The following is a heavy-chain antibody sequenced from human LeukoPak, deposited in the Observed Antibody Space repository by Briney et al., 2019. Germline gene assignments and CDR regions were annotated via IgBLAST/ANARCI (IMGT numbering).Heavy chain of an antibody. J-gene: IGHJ5*02. CDR2: IYSGDSRI. CDR1: GYSFTNYW. CDR3: ACRDLTSTLSLP. Sequence: GESLQISCQGFGYSFTNYWIGWVRRMPGKGRGWMGVIYSGDSRIRYNPSFQRQVTISVDKSISTAYLQWVSLKASDTAMYYCACRDLTSTLSLPWGQGTLVTVSS. D-gene: IGHD2-2*01. V-gene: IGHV5-51*01.